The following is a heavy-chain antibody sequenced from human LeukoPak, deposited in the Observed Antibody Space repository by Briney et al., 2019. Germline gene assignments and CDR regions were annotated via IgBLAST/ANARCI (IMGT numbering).Heavy chain of an antibody. V-gene: IGHV3-30*04. CDR1: GFTFSSYA. CDR3: AAGYSSGGGYYFDY. D-gene: IGHD6-19*01. CDR2: ISYDGSNK. J-gene: IGHJ4*02. Sequence: GGSLRLSCAASGFTFSSYAMHWVRQAPGKGLEGVAVISYDGSNKYYADSVKGRFTISRDNSKNTLYLQMNSLRAEDTAVYYCAAGYSSGGGYYFDYWGQGTLVTVSS.